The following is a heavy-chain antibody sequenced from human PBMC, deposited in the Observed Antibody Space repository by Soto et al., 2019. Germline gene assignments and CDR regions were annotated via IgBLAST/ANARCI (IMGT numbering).Heavy chain of an antibody. J-gene: IGHJ3*02. Sequence: GDSLTSSCKGSGYSFSSYWIGWVRQMPGKGLEWMGIIYPGDSDTRYSPSFQGQVTISADKSISTAYLQWSSLKASDTAMYYCARSFDRAGSDAFDIWGHGTMVTVSS. CDR2: IYPGDSDT. V-gene: IGHV5-51*01. CDR1: GYSFSSYW. CDR3: ARSFDRAGSDAFDI. D-gene: IGHD3-10*01.